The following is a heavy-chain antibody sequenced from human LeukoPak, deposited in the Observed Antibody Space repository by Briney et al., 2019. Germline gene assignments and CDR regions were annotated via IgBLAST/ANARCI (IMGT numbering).Heavy chain of an antibody. CDR1: GGSIGSSSYY. CDR3: ARVGYYYGSGSYYFDY. CDR2: IYYSGST. J-gene: IGHJ4*02. Sequence: SETLSLTCTVSGGSIGSSSYYWGWIRQPPGKGLEWIGSIYYSGSTYYNPSLKSRVTISVDTSKNQFSLKLSSVTAADTAVYYCARVGYYYGSGSYYFDYWGQGTLVTVSS. V-gene: IGHV4-39*07. D-gene: IGHD3-10*01.